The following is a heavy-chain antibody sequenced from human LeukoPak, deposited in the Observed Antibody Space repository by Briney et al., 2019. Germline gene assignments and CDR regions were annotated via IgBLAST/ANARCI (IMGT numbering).Heavy chain of an antibody. CDR3: ARDAKVAAAGNWFDP. D-gene: IGHD6-13*01. CDR2: ISTSSTYT. Sequence: PGGSLRLSCAASGFTFSDYFMSWIRQAPGKGLEWVSYISTSSTYTNYADSVKGRFTISRDNAKNSLYLQMNSLRAEDTAVYYCARDAKVAAAGNWFDPWGQGTLVTVFS. V-gene: IGHV3-11*06. CDR1: GFTFSDYF. J-gene: IGHJ5*02.